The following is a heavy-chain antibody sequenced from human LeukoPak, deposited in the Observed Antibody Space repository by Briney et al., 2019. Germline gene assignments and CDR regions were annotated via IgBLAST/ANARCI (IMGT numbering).Heavy chain of an antibody. CDR2: INQDGSEK. J-gene: IGHJ5*01. V-gene: IGHV3-7*01. Sequence: PGGSLRLSCVVSGFSLDSYWMSRVRQAPGKGPEWVANINQDGSEKYYVDSVKGRFSISRDNAKNSLYLQMDNLRAEDTAVYFCTRDGSGWSDSWGQGTLVTVSS. CDR3: TRDGSGWSDS. D-gene: IGHD3-3*01. CDR1: GFSLDSYW.